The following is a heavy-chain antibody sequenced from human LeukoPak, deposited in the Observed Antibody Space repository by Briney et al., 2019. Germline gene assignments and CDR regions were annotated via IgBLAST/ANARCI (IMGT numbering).Heavy chain of an antibody. CDR1: GYTFTSYA. CDR3: ARVWGGLAGSGFDY. J-gene: IGHJ4*02. V-gene: IGHV1-3*01. CDR2: INAGNGNT. D-gene: IGHD1-26*01. Sequence: ASVKVSCKASGYTFTSYAMHWVRQAPGQRLEWMGWINAGNGNTKYSQKFQGRVTITRDTSASTAYMELSSLRSEDTAVYYCARVWGGLAGSGFDYWGQGTLVTVSS.